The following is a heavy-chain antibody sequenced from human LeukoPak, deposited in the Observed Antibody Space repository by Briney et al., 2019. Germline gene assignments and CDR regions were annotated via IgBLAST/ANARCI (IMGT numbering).Heavy chain of an antibody. CDR2: ISGSGDNR. CDR3: AKNPLVSGTIYFDS. V-gene: IGHV3-23*01. CDR1: GFAFSSYA. D-gene: IGHD6-19*01. Sequence: GGSLRLSCAASGFAFSSYAMSWVRQAPGKGLEWVSSISGSGDNRNYADSVKGRFTISRDNSKSTLYLEMNSLRAEDTAIYYCAKNPLVSGTIYFDSWGQGTLLTVSS. J-gene: IGHJ4*02.